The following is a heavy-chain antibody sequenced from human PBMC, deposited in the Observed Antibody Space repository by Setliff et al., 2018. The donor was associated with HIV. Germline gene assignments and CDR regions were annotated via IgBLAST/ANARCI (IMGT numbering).Heavy chain of an antibody. J-gene: IGHJ4*01. D-gene: IGHD3-10*01. CDR2: IYTSGST. CDR3: ARVAFYGPGSHDYFDH. Sequence: PSETLSLTCTVSGVSINTGSFYWNWIRQPAGKGLEWIGRIYTSGSTSYTPSLKSRVSIPVDTSKNQFSLKLNSVTATDTAMYYCARVAFYGPGSHDYFDHWGHGILVTVS. V-gene: IGHV4-61*02. CDR1: GVSINTGSFY.